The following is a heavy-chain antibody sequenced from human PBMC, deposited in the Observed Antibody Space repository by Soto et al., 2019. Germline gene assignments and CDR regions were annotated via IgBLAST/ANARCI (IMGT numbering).Heavy chain of an antibody. CDR1: GGTFSSYA. Sequence: QVQLVQSGAEVKKPGSSVKVSCKASGGTFSSYAISWVRQAPGQGLEWMGGIIPIFGTANYAQKFQGRVTITADESTSTAYMELSSLRSEDTAVYYCARAGLVVAAIDSPNTLPPPGDYYYGMDVWGQGTTVTVSS. CDR2: IIPIFGTA. D-gene: IGHD2-15*01. CDR3: ARAGLVVAAIDSPNTLPPPGDYYYGMDV. J-gene: IGHJ6*02. V-gene: IGHV1-69*12.